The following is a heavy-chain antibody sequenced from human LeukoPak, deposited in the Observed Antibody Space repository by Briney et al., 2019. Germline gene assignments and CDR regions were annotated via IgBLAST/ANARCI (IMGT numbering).Heavy chain of an antibody. J-gene: IGHJ4*02. CDR1: GGSFSSYY. Sequence: PSETLSLTCAVYGGSFSSYYWGWIRQPPGKGLEWIGSIYYSGSTYYNPSLKSRVTISVDTSKNQFSLKLSSVTAADTAVYYCARTLTYYYDSSGYYWGYYFDYWGQGTLVTVSS. CDR2: IYYSGST. V-gene: IGHV4-39*07. CDR3: ARTLTYYYDSSGYYWGYYFDY. D-gene: IGHD3-22*01.